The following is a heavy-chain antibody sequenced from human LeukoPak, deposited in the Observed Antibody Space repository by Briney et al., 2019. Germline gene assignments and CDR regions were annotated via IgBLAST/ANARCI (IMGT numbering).Heavy chain of an antibody. CDR2: ISSSGSTI. D-gene: IGHD6-19*01. CDR3: AGPPNSYSSGLGYY. CDR1: GFTFSDYY. J-gene: IGHJ4*02. V-gene: IGHV3-11*04. Sequence: PGGSLRLSCAASGFTFSDYYMSWIRQAPGKGLEWVSYISSSGSTIYYADSVKGRFTISRDNSKNTLYLQMNSLRAEDTAVYYCAGPPNSYSSGLGYYWGQGTLVTVSS.